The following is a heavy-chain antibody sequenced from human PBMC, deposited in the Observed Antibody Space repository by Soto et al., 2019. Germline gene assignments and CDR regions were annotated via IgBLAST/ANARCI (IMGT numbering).Heavy chain of an antibody. CDR1: GYTFTSYD. D-gene: IGHD6-13*01. CDR3: ARGGAAAGTQRAFDI. J-gene: IGHJ3*02. V-gene: IGHV1-8*01. CDR2: MNANSGNT. Sequence: ASVKVSCKASGYTFTSYDINWVRQATGQGLEWMGWMNANSGNTHYAQKFQGRVTMTTDTSTSTAYMELRSLRSDDTAVYYCARGGAAAGTQRAFDIWGQGTMVTVSS.